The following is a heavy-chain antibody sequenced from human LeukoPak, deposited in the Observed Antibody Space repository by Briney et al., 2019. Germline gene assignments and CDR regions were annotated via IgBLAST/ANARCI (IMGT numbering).Heavy chain of an antibody. D-gene: IGHD1-14*01. CDR3: ASGIFDY. J-gene: IGHJ4*02. CDR2: ISSSSTI. CDR1: GFTFSSYS. Sequence: GGSLRLSCAASGFTFSSYSMNWVRQAPGKGLEWVSYISSSSTIYYADSVKGRFTISRDNAKNSLYLQMNSLRDEDTAVYYCASGIFDYWGQGTLVTVSS. V-gene: IGHV3-48*02.